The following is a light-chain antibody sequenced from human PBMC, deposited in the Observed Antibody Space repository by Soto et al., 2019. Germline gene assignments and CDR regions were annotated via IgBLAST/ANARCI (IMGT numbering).Light chain of an antibody. CDR2: DAS. J-gene: IGKJ2*01. Sequence: DLQMTQSPSSLSASVGDRVTITCQASHDISKSLNWYQQKSGRAPKLLIYDASSLETGVTSRFSGSGSGTDFTLTISSLQPDDTATYFCQQYGGSPPYTFGQGTKLEI. V-gene: IGKV1-33*01. CDR3: QQYGGSPPYT. CDR1: HDISKS.